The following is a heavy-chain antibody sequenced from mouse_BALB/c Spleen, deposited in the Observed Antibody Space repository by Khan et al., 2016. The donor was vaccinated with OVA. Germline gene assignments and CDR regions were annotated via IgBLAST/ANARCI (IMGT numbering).Heavy chain of an antibody. Sequence: EVQLVESGPGLVKPSQSLSLTCTVTGYSITSDYAWNWIRQFPGNKLEWMGYISYSGRTSYNPSLKSRISLTRDTSKHTFFLQLNSLTTEDTATYYCARSATITTVVATDFDYWGQGTTLTVSS. CDR3: ARSATITTVVATDFDY. CDR2: ISYSGRT. CDR1: GYSITSDYA. J-gene: IGHJ2*01. V-gene: IGHV3-2*02. D-gene: IGHD1-1*01.